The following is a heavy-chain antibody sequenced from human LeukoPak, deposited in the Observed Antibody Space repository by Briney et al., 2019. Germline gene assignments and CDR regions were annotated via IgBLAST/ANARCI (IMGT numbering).Heavy chain of an antibody. V-gene: IGHV4-31*03. CDR2: IYYSGST. J-gene: IGHJ5*02. CDR3: ARVLDILTGPNPINWFDP. Sequence: SQTLSLTCTVSGGSISSGGYYWSWIRQHPGKGLEWIGYIYYSGSTYYNPSLKSRVTISVDTSKNQFPLKLSSVTAADTAVYYCARVLDILTGPNPINWFDPWGQGTLVTVSS. D-gene: IGHD3-9*01. CDR1: GGSISSGGYY.